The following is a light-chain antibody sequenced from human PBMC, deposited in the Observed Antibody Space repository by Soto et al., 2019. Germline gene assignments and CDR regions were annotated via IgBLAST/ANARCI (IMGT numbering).Light chain of an antibody. V-gene: IGLV2-23*01. Sequence: QSVLTQPASVSGSPGQSITISCTGTSSDVGNYNLVSWYQQSPGKAPKLMIYEGDKRPSGVSNRFSGSKSGNTASLTISGLQAEDEADYYCCSFALRSTLIFGGGTKVTVL. CDR3: CSFALRSTLI. CDR1: SSDVGNYNL. J-gene: IGLJ2*01. CDR2: EGD.